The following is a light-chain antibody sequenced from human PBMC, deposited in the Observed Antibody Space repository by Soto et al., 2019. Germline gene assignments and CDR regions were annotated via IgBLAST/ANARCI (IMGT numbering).Light chain of an antibody. V-gene: IGKV3-15*01. CDR1: QSVNSD. CDR2: DAS. J-gene: IGKJ2*01. Sequence: EIGMTQSPATLSLSPGERATLSCRASQSVNSDLAWYQQKPGQAPRLLIYDASTRAAGVPARFTGSGSETECTLTISSLQSEDYAVYYCQHYNNWPPYTFGQGTKLEIK. CDR3: QHYNNWPPYT.